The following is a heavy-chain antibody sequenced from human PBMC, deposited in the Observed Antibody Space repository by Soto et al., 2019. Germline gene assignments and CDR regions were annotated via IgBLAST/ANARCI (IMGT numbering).Heavy chain of an antibody. V-gene: IGHV3-74*01. Sequence: EVQLVESGGGLVQPGEPLRLSCAASGFTFDYYWMHWVRQAPGKGLVWVSRIHSDGTSTTYADSVKGRFTISRDNAKNTLSLQMNSLRAEATAVYYCARGDRGAFDLWGQGTVVTVSS. J-gene: IGHJ3*01. CDR1: GFTFDYYW. CDR3: ARGDRGAFDL. CDR2: IHSDGTST. D-gene: IGHD1-26*01.